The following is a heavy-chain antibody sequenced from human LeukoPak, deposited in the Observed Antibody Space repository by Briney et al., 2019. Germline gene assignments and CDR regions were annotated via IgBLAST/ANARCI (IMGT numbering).Heavy chain of an antibody. Sequence: GGSLRLSCAASGFTFSSYAMSWVRQAPGKGLEWVSSISSRSSYIYYADSVKGRFTISRDNAKNSLYLQMNSLRAEDTAVYYCARDQVTMVRGVITYWGQGTLVTVSS. D-gene: IGHD3-10*01. CDR1: GFTFSSYA. V-gene: IGHV3-21*01. CDR3: ARDQVTMVRGVITY. J-gene: IGHJ4*02. CDR2: ISSRSSYI.